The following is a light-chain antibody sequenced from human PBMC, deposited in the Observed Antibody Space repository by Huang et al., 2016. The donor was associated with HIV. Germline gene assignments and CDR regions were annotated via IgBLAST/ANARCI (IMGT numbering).Light chain of an antibody. CDR1: QNIGDN. Sequence: EIVMTQSLATLSVSPGERATLSCRASQNIGDNLTWYQHKPGQAPRLLIYGASTRATGNPPRFSGSGAGTEFTLTISGLESEDFAVYYCQQFNNWPPRFTFGPGTTVDVK. CDR2: GAS. V-gene: IGKV3-15*01. CDR3: QQFNNWPPRFT. J-gene: IGKJ3*01.